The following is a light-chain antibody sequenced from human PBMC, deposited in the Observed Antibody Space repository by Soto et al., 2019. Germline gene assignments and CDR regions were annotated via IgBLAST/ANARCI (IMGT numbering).Light chain of an antibody. J-gene: IGKJ1*01. CDR1: QSIGSW. V-gene: IGKV1-5*03. Sequence: DIQMTQSPSTLSASVGDRVTITCRASQSIGSWLAWYQQKSGKAPKLLIYKASSLETGVPSRFSDSGSGTEFTLTISSLQPDDFATYYCQQYNPYSWTFGQGTKVEIK. CDR2: KAS. CDR3: QQYNPYSWT.